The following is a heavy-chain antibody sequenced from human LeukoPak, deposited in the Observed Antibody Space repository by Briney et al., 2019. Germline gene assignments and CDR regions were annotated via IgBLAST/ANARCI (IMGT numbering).Heavy chain of an antibody. Sequence: SQTLSLTCAVSGGSISSGGYSWSWIRQPPGKGLEWIGYIYHSGSTYYNPSLKSQVTISVDRSKNQFSLKLSSVTAADTAVYYCARALTHDYYDSSGYSYFDYWGQGTLVTVS. CDR1: GGSISSGGYS. CDR2: IYHSGST. J-gene: IGHJ4*02. D-gene: IGHD3-22*01. V-gene: IGHV4-30-2*01. CDR3: ARALTHDYYDSSGYSYFDY.